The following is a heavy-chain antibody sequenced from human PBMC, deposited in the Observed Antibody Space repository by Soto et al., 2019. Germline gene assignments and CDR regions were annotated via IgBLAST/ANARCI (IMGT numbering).Heavy chain of an antibody. CDR2: IYYSGNT. Sequence: NLYITCTVHHESLNRAGYSWSLIRQYPGKGLEWIGSIYYSGNTYYSPSLKIRVTISVDTSKNHFSLRLTSVTAADTAVYYCARDPSYGDYSYYGMDVWGQGTTV. D-gene: IGHD4-17*01. J-gene: IGHJ6*02. V-gene: IGHV4-31*03. CDR1: HESLNRAGYS. CDR3: ARDPSYGDYSYYGMDV.